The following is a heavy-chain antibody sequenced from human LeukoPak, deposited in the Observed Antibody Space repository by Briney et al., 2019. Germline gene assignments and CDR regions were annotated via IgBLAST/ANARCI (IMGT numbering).Heavy chain of an antibody. J-gene: IGHJ4*02. D-gene: IGHD3-10*01. V-gene: IGHV3-11*01. CDR2: IRSSGSTI. Sequence: GGSLRLSCAASGFTFSDYYMSWIRQAPGKGLEWVSYIRSSGSTIYYADSVKGRFTISRDNAKNSLYLQMNSLRAEDTAVYYCTRPYGLGDYFDYWGQGTLVTVSS. CDR1: GFTFSDYY. CDR3: TRPYGLGDYFDY.